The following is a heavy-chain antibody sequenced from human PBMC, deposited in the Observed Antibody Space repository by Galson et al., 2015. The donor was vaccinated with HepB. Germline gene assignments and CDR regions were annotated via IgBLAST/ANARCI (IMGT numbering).Heavy chain of an antibody. Sequence: SVKVSCKASGYAFTSYAMHWVRQAPGQRLEWMGWINAGNGNTKYSQKFQGRVTITRDTSAGTAYMELSSLRSEDTAVYYCARVRSSGWFFDYRGQGTLVTVSS. J-gene: IGHJ4*02. CDR2: INAGNGNT. CDR1: GYAFTSYA. V-gene: IGHV1-3*01. D-gene: IGHD6-19*01. CDR3: ARVRSSGWFFDY.